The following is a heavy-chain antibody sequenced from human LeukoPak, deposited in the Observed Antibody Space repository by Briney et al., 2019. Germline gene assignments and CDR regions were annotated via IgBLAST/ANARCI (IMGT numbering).Heavy chain of an antibody. CDR3: ARSLGELSLAAAY. CDR1: GFTFSTFT. V-gene: IGHV3-21*01. D-gene: IGHD3-16*02. Sequence: GGSLRLSCAASGFTFSTFTMNWVRQAPGKGLEWVSPISNDGWHIFYGDSVKGRFTISRDNAKNSLYLQMDSLRAEDTAVYYCARSLGELSLAAAYWGQGILVTVSS. J-gene: IGHJ4*02. CDR2: ISNDGWHI.